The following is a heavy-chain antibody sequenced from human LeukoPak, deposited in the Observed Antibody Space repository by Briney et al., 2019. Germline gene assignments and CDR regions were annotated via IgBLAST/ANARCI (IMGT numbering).Heavy chain of an antibody. J-gene: IGHJ4*02. D-gene: IGHD5-18*01. CDR3: ARGDVRTTWIHLWY. V-gene: IGHV3-30-3*01. Sequence: PGGSLRLSCAASGFTFSTYAMHWVRQAPGKGLEWVAVVSYDGSNKYYADSVKGRFTISRDNSKNTLYLQMNSLRAEDTAVFYCARGDVRTTWIHLWYWGQGTLVTVSS. CDR1: GFTFSTYA. CDR2: VSYDGSNK.